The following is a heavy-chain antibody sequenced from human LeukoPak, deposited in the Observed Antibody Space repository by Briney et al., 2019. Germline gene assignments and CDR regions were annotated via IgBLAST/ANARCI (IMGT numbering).Heavy chain of an antibody. CDR2: IWYDGSNK. J-gene: IGHJ4*02. CDR1: GFTFSSYG. D-gene: IGHD5-18*01. Sequence: RSLRLSCAASGFTFSSYGMHWVRQAPGKGLEWVAVIWYDGSNKYYADSVKGRFTISRDNSKNTLYLQMNSLRAGDTAVYYCAGARRGYSYGHLDYWGQGTLVTVSS. CDR3: AGARRGYSYGHLDY. V-gene: IGHV3-33*01.